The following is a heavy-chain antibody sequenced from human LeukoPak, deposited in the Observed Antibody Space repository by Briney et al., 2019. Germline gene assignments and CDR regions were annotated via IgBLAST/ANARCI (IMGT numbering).Heavy chain of an antibody. D-gene: IGHD6-13*01. CDR1: GGSFSGYY. Sequence: SETLSLTCAVYGGSFSGYYWSWIRQPQGKGLEWIGEINHSGSTNYNPSLKSRVTISVDTSKNQFSLKLSSVTAADTAVYYCASSAYSSSWLYYYYGMDVWGQGTTVTVSS. CDR2: INHSGST. CDR3: ASSAYSSSWLYYYYGMDV. J-gene: IGHJ6*02. V-gene: IGHV4-34*01.